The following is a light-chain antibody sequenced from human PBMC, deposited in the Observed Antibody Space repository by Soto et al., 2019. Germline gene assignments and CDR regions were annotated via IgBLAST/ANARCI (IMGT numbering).Light chain of an antibody. CDR2: EGN. Sequence: QSALTQPASVSGSPGQSITISCTGTSSDVGSYNLVSWYQQHPGKAPKLMIYEGNKGPSGVSIRFSGSKSGNTASLTISGLQAEDEADYYCCSYAGNSTWVFGGVTKLTVL. CDR3: CSYAGNSTWV. J-gene: IGLJ3*02. CDR1: SSDVGSYNL. V-gene: IGLV2-23*01.